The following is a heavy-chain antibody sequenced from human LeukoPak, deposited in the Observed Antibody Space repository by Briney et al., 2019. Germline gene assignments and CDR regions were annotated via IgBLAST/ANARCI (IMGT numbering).Heavy chain of an antibody. CDR2: ISSSSDYI. J-gene: IGHJ5*02. CDR1: EFTFSSYN. Sequence: PGGSLRLSCAASEFTFSSYNMNWVRQAPGKGLEWVSSISSSSDYIYYADSVKGRFTISRDNAKNPLYLQMKSLRAEDTAVYYCARGKTSQNIVTRKSYNWFDPWGQGTLVTVSS. CDR3: ARGKTSQNIVTRKSYNWFDP. D-gene: IGHD2/OR15-2a*01. V-gene: IGHV3-21*01.